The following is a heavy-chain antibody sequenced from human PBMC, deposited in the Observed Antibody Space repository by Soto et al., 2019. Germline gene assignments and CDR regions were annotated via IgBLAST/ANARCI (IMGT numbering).Heavy chain of an antibody. D-gene: IGHD3-10*01. CDR3: ARLLGYYGSGSYSVPPDDYYYYYMDV. CDR2: IIPIFGTA. Sequence: ASVKVSCKASGGTFSSYAISWVRQAPGQGLEWMGGIIPIFGTANYAQKFQGRVTMTRDTSTSTVYMELSSLRSEDTAVYYCARLLGYYGSGSYSVPPDDYYYYYMDVWGKGTTVTVSS. J-gene: IGHJ6*03. CDR1: GGTFSSYA. V-gene: IGHV1-69*05.